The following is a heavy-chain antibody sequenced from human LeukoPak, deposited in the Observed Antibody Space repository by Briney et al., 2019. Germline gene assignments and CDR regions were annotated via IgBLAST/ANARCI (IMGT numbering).Heavy chain of an antibody. Sequence: PGGSLRLSCAASGLTFSSHDMHWVRQVTGKGLEWVSAIGTLADTFYSDSVKGRFTISRENAKNSVYLQMNGLRAGDTAVYYCATGRSRGWSYAFDIWGRGTVVTVSS. CDR1: GLTFSSHD. CDR3: ATGRSRGWSYAFDI. V-gene: IGHV3-13*01. CDR2: IGTLADT. D-gene: IGHD6-19*01. J-gene: IGHJ3*02.